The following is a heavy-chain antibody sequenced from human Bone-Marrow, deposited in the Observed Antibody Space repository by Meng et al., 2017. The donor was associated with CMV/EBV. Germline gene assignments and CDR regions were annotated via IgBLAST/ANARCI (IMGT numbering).Heavy chain of an antibody. CDR3: ASDPGYNNYYGMDV. J-gene: IGHJ6*01. CDR2: IIPILGIA. CDR1: GGTFSSYA. V-gene: IGHV1-69*10. Sequence: SVKVSCTASGGTFSSYAISWVRQAPGQELEWMGGIIPILGIANYAQKFQGRVTITADKSTSTAYMELSSLRSEDTAVYYCASDPGYNNYYGMDVWRQGTTVTVSS.